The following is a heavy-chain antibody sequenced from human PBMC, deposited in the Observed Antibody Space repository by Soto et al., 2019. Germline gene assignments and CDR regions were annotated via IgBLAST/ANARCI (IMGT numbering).Heavy chain of an antibody. CDR1: GFTFSSYA. CDR2: ISSNGGST. J-gene: IGHJ3*02. CDR3: ARDLILVYGSGSYYIEYDAFDI. V-gene: IGHV3-64*01. D-gene: IGHD3-10*01. Sequence: GGSLRLSCAASGFTFSSYAMHWVRQAPGKGLEYVSAISSNGGSTYYANSVKGRFTISRDNSKNTLYLQMGSLRAEDMAVFYCARDLILVYGSGSYYIEYDAFDIWGQGTMVTVSS.